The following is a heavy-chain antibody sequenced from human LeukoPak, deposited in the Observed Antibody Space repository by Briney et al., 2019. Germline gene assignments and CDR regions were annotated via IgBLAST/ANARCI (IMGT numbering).Heavy chain of an antibody. V-gene: IGHV3-53*04. D-gene: IGHD2-21*02. Sequence: PGGSLRLSCAASGFIVSSNYMSWVCQAPGKGLEWVSVTYSGGNTYYADSVKGRFTISRHNSKNTLYLQMNSLRAEDTAVYYCARGVGDYVLLDYWGQGTLVTVSS. J-gene: IGHJ4*02. CDR3: ARGVGDYVLLDY. CDR2: TYSGGNT. CDR1: GFIVSSNY.